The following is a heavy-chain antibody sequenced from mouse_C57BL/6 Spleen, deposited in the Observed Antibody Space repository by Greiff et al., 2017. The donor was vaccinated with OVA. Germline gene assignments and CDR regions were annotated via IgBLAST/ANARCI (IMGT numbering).Heavy chain of an antibody. CDR2: IYPGDGDT. CDR3: ARKDYYGSSFHWYFDV. V-gene: IGHV1-82*01. CDR1: GYAFSSSW. D-gene: IGHD1-1*01. J-gene: IGHJ1*03. Sequence: QVQLQQSGPELVKPGASVKISCKASGYAFSSSWMNWVKQRPGKGLEWIGRIYPGDGDTNYNGKFKGKATLTADKSSSTAYMQLSSLTSEDSAVYFCARKDYYGSSFHWYFDVWGTGTTVTVSS.